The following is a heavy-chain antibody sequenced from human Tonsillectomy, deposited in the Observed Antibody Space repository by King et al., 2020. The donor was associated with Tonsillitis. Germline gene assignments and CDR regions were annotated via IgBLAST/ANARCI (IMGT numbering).Heavy chain of an antibody. CDR2: IYYSGTT. Sequence: LQLQESGPGLVKPSETLSLTCTVSGGSITNSYYYWGWIRQPPGKGLEWIGSIYYSGTTFYNPSLKSRVTISVDTSKNQFSLKLSSVTAADTALYYCARLAYGDGRTANFYGMDVWGQGTTVTVSS. CDR3: ARLAYGDGRTANFYGMDV. V-gene: IGHV4-39*07. CDR1: GGSITNSYYY. J-gene: IGHJ6*02. D-gene: IGHD4-17*01.